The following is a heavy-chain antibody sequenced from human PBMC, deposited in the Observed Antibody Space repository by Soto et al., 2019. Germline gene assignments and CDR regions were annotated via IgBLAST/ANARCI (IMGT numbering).Heavy chain of an antibody. CDR2: ISASGGTS. D-gene: IGHD1-26*01. J-gene: IGHJ4*02. V-gene: IGHV3-23*04. CDR3: AKRPRALLTFDY. Sequence: EVQLVDSGGGLVQPGGSLRLSCAASGFIFSNYVMSWVRQAPGKGLEWVSSISASGGTSYYADSVKGRFPISGDNSKNTLYLQMNSLRAEDTAIYYCAKRPRALLTFDYWGQGTLVTVSS. CDR1: GFIFSNYV.